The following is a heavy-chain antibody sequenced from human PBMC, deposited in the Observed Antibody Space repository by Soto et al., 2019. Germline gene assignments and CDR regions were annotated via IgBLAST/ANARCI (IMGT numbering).Heavy chain of an antibody. D-gene: IGHD4-17*01. J-gene: IGHJ4*01. Sequence: QVQLQESGPGLVKPSETLSLTCTVSGGSISSYYWSWIRQPPGKGLEWIGSIYYRGSTNYSPSLKSRVTISVDTSKNQFSLKPSSVTAAHTAVYYCARTYGDYVFDYXXXGXXVTXXS. CDR3: ARTYGDYVFDY. CDR2: IYYRGST. CDR1: GGSISSYY. V-gene: IGHV4-59*01.